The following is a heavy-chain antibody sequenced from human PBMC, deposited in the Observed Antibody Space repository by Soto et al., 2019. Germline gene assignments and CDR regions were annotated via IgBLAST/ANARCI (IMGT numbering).Heavy chain of an antibody. Sequence: QVQLVQSGVEVKKPGASVKVSCKASGYTFSDFYLHWLRQAPGQGLEWMALTDPSGTITRYAQILQGRVAVTTDTDTSTVYMDLSNLRSEDTAVYYCARGPSSGAFDRWGQGTMVTVSS. D-gene: IGHD1-26*01. CDR3: ARGPSSGAFDR. CDR2: TDPSGTIT. J-gene: IGHJ3*01. V-gene: IGHV1-46*01. CDR1: GYTFSDFY.